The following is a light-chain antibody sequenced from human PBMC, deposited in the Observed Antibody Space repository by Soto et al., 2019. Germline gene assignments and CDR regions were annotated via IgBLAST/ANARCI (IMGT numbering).Light chain of an antibody. Sequence: QPVLTQPPSASGTPGQRVTISCSGGSSNIGRGYVYWYRQLPGTAPKLLIYKNDQRPSGVPDRFSGSKSDTSASLVISGLRSEDEADYYCAAWDDSLSAGLFGGGTKVTVL. CDR1: SSNIGRGY. CDR2: KND. V-gene: IGLV1-47*01. CDR3: AAWDDSLSAGL. J-gene: IGLJ3*02.